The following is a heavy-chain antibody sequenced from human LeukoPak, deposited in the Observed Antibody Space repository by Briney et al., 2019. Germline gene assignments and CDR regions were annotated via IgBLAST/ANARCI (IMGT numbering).Heavy chain of an antibody. CDR2: IKRDGSEK. J-gene: IGHJ1*01. CDR3: VKLSEH. CDR1: GFTFSNHW. D-gene: IGHD1-26*01. V-gene: IGHV3-7*01. Sequence: PGGSLRLSCVASGFTFSNHWMNWVRQAPGKGLEWVANIKRDGSEKCYVDSVKGRFTISRDNAKNSLYLQMNSLRAEDSAVYYCVKLSEHWGQGTLVTVSS.